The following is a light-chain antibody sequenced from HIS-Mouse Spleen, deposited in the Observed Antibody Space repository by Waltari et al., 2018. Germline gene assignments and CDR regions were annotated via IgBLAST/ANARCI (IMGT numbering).Light chain of an antibody. J-gene: IGLJ2*01. CDR1: SSDVGGYNY. V-gene: IGLV2-11*01. Sequence: QSALTQPRSVSGSPGQSVTISCTGTSSDVGGYNYVPWYQQQPGKAPKLMIYDVSKRPSGVPDRFSGSKSGNTASLTISGLQAEDEADYYCCSYAGSYTLVFGGGTKLTVL. CDR2: DVS. CDR3: CSYAGSYTLV.